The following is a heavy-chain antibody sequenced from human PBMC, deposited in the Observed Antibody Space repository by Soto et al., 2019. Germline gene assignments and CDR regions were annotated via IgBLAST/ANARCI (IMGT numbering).Heavy chain of an antibody. CDR2: MNPNSGNT. D-gene: IGHD3-3*01. J-gene: IGHJ5*02. CDR1: GYTFTSYD. V-gene: IGHV1-8*01. Sequence: ASVKVSCKASGYTFTSYDINWVRHSTGQGPEWMGWMNPNSGNTGYAQKFQGRVTMTRNTSISTAYMELSSLRSEDTAVYYCARGVNYDFWNGYYKVLDWFDPWGQGTLVTVSS. CDR3: ARGVNYDFWNGYYKVLDWFDP.